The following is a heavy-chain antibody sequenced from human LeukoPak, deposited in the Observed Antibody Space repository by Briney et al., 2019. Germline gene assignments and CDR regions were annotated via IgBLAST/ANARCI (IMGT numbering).Heavy chain of an antibody. J-gene: IGHJ4*02. V-gene: IGHV4-59*01. CDR3: ARYNYYDSTFDY. CDR1: GDSISSYY. D-gene: IGHD3-22*01. Sequence: KPSETLSLTCTVSGDSISSYYWSWIRQPPGKGLEWIGYIYYSGSTNYNPSLKSRVTISVDTSKNQFSLKLNSVTAADTAVYYCARYNYYDSTFDYWGQGTLVTVSS. CDR2: IYYSGST.